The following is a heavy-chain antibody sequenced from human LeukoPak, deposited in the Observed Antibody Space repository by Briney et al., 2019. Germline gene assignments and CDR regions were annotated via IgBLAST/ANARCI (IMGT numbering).Heavy chain of an antibody. CDR1: GFTFNKYA. CDR2: ITGGGSR. J-gene: IGHJ4*02. V-gene: IGHV3-23*01. CDR3: ARDSFSSPSAGSR. D-gene: IGHD6-13*01. Sequence: PGGSLRLSCAASGFTFNKYAMNWVRQAPGKGLEWVSGITGGGSRYYADSVKGRFTISRDNSKNTMSMEMNSLRAEDTAVYYCARDSFSSPSAGSRWGQGTLVTVSS.